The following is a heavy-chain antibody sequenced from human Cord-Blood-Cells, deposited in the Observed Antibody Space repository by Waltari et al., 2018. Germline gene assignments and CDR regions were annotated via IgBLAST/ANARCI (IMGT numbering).Heavy chain of an antibody. V-gene: IGHV1-2*02. D-gene: IGHD3-10*01. J-gene: IGHJ3*02. CDR3: ARVSDRYDAFDI. CDR2: INPNRGGT. Sequence: QVQLVQSGAEVKKPGASVKVSCKASGYTFTGYYMHWVRQAPGQGLEWMGWINPNRGGTNYDQKFQGRGTMTRDTAISPAYMELSRLRSDDTAVYYCARVSDRYDAFDIWGQGTMVTVSS. CDR1: GYTFTGYY.